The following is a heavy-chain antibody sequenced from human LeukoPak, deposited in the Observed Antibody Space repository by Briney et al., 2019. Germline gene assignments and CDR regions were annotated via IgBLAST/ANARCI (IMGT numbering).Heavy chain of an antibody. CDR1: GYTFTGYY. Sequence: ASVKVSCKASGYTFTGYYMHWVRQAPGQGLEWMGWINPNSGGTNYAQKFQGRVTMTRDTSISTAYMELSRLRSDDTAVYYCARDLERPQGPYYYYYMDVWGKGTTVTVSS. CDR3: ARDLERPQGPYYYYYMDV. J-gene: IGHJ6*03. D-gene: IGHD1-1*01. CDR2: INPNSGGT. V-gene: IGHV1-2*02.